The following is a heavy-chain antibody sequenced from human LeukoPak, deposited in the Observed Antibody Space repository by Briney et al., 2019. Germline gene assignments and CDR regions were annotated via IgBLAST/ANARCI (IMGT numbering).Heavy chain of an antibody. CDR1: GFTFSTNA. D-gene: IGHD5-12*01. J-gene: IGHJ4*02. CDR2: ISGRTGST. V-gene: IGHV3-23*01. Sequence: AGRSLRLSCAASGFTFSTNAMSWVRQAPGKGMEWVSAISGRTGSTYYSDSVKGRFTTSRVNSKSTLYLQMDSLRAEDTAVDYCAKCGNSGCHLIDYWGQGTLVTVSS. CDR3: AKCGNSGCHLIDY.